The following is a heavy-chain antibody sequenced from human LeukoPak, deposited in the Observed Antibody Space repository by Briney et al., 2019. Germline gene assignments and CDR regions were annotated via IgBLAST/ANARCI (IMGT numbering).Heavy chain of an antibody. V-gene: IGHV3-30-3*01. D-gene: IGHD3-9*01. J-gene: IGHJ4*02. CDR1: GFAFSSYS. CDR2: ISYDGSNE. CDR3: ARGYYDILTGTFRY. Sequence: GGSLRLPCAASGFAFSSYSMHWVRQAPGKGLEWVAVISYDGSNEYYADSVKGRFTISRDNSKNTLYLQMNSLRAEDTAVYYCARGYYDILTGTFRYWGQGTLVTVSS.